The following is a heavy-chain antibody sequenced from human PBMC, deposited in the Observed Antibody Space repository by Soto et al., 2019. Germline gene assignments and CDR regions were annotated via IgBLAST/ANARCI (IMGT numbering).Heavy chain of an antibody. Sequence: GASVKVSCKTSGYTFSEFLLHWVRQAPGQGLEWMGWINPNSGDTKYAPKFQGRVIMSSDTATRVAYMELARLKHDDTAVYYCARDGNYYTSRDGPWFDAWGQGTLVTVSS. CDR3: ARDGNYYTSRDGPWFDA. D-gene: IGHD3-22*01. CDR2: INPNSGDT. J-gene: IGHJ5*02. V-gene: IGHV1-2*02. CDR1: GYTFSEFL.